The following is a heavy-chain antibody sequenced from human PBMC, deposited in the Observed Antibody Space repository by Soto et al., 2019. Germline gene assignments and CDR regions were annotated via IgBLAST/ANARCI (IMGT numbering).Heavy chain of an antibody. CDR2: VSNSGSST. Sequence: VGSLRLSCAASGFTFRDYAMSWVRQAPGRGLEWVSGVSNSGSSTYYADSVKGRFTISRDNSKNTLYLQMNSLRAEDTAVYYCAKHSRQTTTCCGEDWGQGTRVTVSS. V-gene: IGHV3-23*01. J-gene: IGHJ4*02. CDR1: GFTFRDYA. CDR3: AKHSRQTTTCCGED. D-gene: IGHD2-2*01.